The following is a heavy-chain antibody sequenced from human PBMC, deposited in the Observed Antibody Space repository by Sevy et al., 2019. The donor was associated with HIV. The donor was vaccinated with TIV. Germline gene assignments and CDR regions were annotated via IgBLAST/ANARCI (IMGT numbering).Heavy chain of an antibody. D-gene: IGHD2-15*01. CDR3: AAAPPDYCSGGSCSSASFDI. J-gene: IGHJ3*02. CDR1: GGSVSSGSDY. CDR2: VYTSGST. V-gene: IGHV4-61*01. Sequence: SETLSLTCSVSGGSVSSGSDYWSWIRQPPGKGLEWIGNVYTSGSTKYNPSLKSRVTISVDTSKNEFSLKLTSVTAADRSMNCCAAAPPDYCSGGSCSSASFDIWGQGTMVTVSS.